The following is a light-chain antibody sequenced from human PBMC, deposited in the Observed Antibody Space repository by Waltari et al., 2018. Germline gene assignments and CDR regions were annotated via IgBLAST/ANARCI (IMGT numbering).Light chain of an antibody. V-gene: IGLV1-51*01. Sequence: QSVLTQPPSVSATPGQKVTISCSGSTPTIGNEYVSWYQQLPRTAPKPLIYKNDNRPSGIPDRFSGSKSGTSATLGITGLQTGDEAHYYCGAWDSSVSAYVFGTGTEVTVL. CDR3: GAWDSSVSAYV. CDR1: TPTIGNEY. CDR2: KND. J-gene: IGLJ1*01.